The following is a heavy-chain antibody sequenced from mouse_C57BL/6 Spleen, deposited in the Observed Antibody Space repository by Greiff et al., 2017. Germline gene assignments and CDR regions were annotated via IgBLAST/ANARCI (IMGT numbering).Heavy chain of an antibody. V-gene: IGHV1-62-2*01. CDR3: ARHEGGSRPAWFAY. D-gene: IGHD1-1*01. J-gene: IGHJ3*01. CDR2: FYPGSGSI. Sequence: QVQLQQSGAELVKPGASVKLSCKASGYTFTEYTIHWVKQRSGQGLEWFGWFYPGSGSIKYNEKFKDKGTLTADKSSSTVSMELSRLTSEDSAVYFCARHEGGSRPAWFAYWGQGTLVTVSA. CDR1: GYTFTEYT.